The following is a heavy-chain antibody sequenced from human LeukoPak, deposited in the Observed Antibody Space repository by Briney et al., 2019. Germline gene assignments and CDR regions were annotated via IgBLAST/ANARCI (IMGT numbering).Heavy chain of an antibody. Sequence: SETLSLTCTVPGGSISSSSYYWGWIRQPPGKGLEWIGSIYYSGSTYYNPSLKSRVTISVDTSKNQFSLKLSSVTAADTAVYYCASSHRGIDAFDIWGQGTMVTVSS. CDR2: IYYSGST. CDR3: ASSHRGIDAFDI. CDR1: GGSISSSSYY. D-gene: IGHD6-13*01. V-gene: IGHV4-39*01. J-gene: IGHJ3*02.